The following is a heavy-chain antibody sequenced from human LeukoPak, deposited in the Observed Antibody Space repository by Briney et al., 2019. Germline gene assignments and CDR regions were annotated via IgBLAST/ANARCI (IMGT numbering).Heavy chain of an antibody. CDR2: MNPNSGNT. J-gene: IGHJ4*02. V-gene: IGHV1-8*01. D-gene: IGHD3-3*01. CDR1: GYTFTSYD. Sequence: ASVKVSCKASGYTFTSYDINWVRQATGQGLEWMGWMNPNSGNTGYAQKFQGRVTITADKSTSTAYMELSSLRSEDTAVYYCARDQYYDFWSGYIFDYWGQGTLVTVSS. CDR3: ARDQYYDFWSGYIFDY.